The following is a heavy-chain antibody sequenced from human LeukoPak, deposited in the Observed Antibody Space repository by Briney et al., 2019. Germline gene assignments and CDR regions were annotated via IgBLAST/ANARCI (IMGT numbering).Heavy chain of an antibody. Sequence: GASVKVSCKASGGTFSSYAISWVRQAPGQGLEWMGGIIPIFGTANYAQKFQGRVTITTDESTSTAYMELSSLRSEDTAVYYCAREARDDFWSGPAGYYYYYMDVWGKGTTVIVSS. D-gene: IGHD3-3*01. V-gene: IGHV1-69*05. CDR2: IIPIFGTA. CDR1: GGTFSSYA. CDR3: AREARDDFWSGPAGYYYYYMDV. J-gene: IGHJ6*03.